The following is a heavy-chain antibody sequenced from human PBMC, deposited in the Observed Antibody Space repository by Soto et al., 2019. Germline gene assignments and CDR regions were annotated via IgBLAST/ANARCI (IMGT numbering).Heavy chain of an antibody. Sequence: GGSLRLSCAASGFTFSSYGMHWVRQAPGKGLEWVAVISYDGSNKYYADSVKGRFTISRDNSKNTLYLQMNSLRAEDTAVYYCAKGGFTTVTALDYWGQGTLVTVSS. CDR2: ISYDGSNK. V-gene: IGHV3-30*18. CDR3: AKGGFTTVTALDY. CDR1: GFTFSSYG. D-gene: IGHD4-17*01. J-gene: IGHJ4*02.